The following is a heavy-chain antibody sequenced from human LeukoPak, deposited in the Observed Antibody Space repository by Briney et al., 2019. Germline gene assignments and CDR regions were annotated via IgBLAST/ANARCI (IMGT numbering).Heavy chain of an antibody. D-gene: IGHD3-10*01. CDR1: VYTFTGYY. J-gene: IGHJ5*02. Sequence: ASVKVSCKASVYTFTGYYIHWVRQAPGQGLEWMAWINPNSGATNSAQKFPGRVTMTRDTSISTAYMELSRLTSDDTAVYFCARGRFGEWDNWFDPWGQGTLVTVSS. V-gene: IGHV1-2*02. CDR2: INPNSGAT. CDR3: ARGRFGEWDNWFDP.